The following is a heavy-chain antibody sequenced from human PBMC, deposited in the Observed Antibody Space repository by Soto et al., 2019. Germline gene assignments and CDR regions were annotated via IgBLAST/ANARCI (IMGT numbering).Heavy chain of an antibody. CDR3: AMVLRFLETHPEFDY. V-gene: IGHV1-18*01. CDR1: GDSITRYR. CDR2: IIGYDGNT. J-gene: IGHJ4*02. D-gene: IGHD3-3*01. Sequence: KIYCKSSGDSITRYRMSWVRQAPGQGLEWMGWIIGYDGNTNYSQKLHGRFTMTTDISTSTAYMELRSLRSDDTAVYYCAMVLRFLETHPEFDYWGQGTLVTVSS.